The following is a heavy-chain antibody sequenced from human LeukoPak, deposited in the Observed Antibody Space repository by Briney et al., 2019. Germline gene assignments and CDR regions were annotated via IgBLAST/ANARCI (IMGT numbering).Heavy chain of an antibody. CDR3: ARDSGNYLDAFDI. Sequence: ASVKVSCKASEYTFTGYYMYWVRQAPGQGLEWMGWINPNSGNTGYAQKFQGRVTMTRNTSISTAYMELSSLRSEDTAVYYCARDSGNYLDAFDIWGQGTMVTVSS. CDR1: EYTFTGYY. D-gene: IGHD1-7*01. V-gene: IGHV1-8*02. J-gene: IGHJ3*02. CDR2: INPNSGNT.